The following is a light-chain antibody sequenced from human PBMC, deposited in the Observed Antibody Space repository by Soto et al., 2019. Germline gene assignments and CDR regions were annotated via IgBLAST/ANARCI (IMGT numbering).Light chain of an antibody. CDR3: QQYNSYSGT. Sequence: DIQMTQSPSSLSASVGDRVTITCRASQSISSYLNWYQQKPGKAPKLLIYDASSLESGVPSRFSGSGSGTEFTLTISSLQPDDFATYYCQQYNSYSGTFGQGTKVHIK. V-gene: IGKV1-5*01. CDR1: QSISSY. J-gene: IGKJ1*01. CDR2: DAS.